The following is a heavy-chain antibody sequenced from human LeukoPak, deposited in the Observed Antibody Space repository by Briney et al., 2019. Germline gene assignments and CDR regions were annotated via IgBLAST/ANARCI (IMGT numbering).Heavy chain of an antibody. CDR2: ISGSGVST. D-gene: IGHD2-15*01. CDR3: AKDYCSGGSCYSSFDY. CDR1: GFTFSSYA. J-gene: IGHJ4*02. V-gene: IGHV3-23*01. Sequence: GGSPRLSCAASGFTFSSYAMSWVRQAPGKGLEWASAISGSGVSTYYADSVKGRFTISRDNSKNTLYLQMNSLRAEDTAVYYCAKDYCSGGSCYSSFDYWGQGTLVTVSS.